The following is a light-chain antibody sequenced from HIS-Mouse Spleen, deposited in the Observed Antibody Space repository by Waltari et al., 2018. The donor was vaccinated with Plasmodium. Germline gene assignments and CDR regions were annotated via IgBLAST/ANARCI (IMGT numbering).Light chain of an antibody. Sequence: QSALTQPASVSGSPGRSITLPCTGTTSDVGSYNLVSWYQQHPGKAPKLMIYEGSKRPSGVSNRFSGSKSGNTASLTISGLQAEDEADYYCCSYAGSSTFVFGGGTKLTVL. V-gene: IGLV2-23*03. J-gene: IGLJ3*02. CDR2: EGS. CDR3: CSYAGSSTFV. CDR1: TSDVGSYNL.